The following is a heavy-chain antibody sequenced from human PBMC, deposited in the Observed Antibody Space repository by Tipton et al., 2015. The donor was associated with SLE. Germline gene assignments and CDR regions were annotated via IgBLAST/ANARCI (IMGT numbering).Heavy chain of an antibody. Sequence: TLSLTCAVYGGSFSGYYWSWIRQPPGKGLEWIGYIYYSGSTNYNPSLKSRATISVDTSKNQFSLKLSSVTAADTAVYYCARGDCSSTSCLDYWGQGTLVTVSS. V-gene: IGHV4-59*01. CDR3: ARGDCSSTSCLDY. J-gene: IGHJ4*02. CDR2: IYYSGST. D-gene: IGHD2-2*01. CDR1: GGSFSGYY.